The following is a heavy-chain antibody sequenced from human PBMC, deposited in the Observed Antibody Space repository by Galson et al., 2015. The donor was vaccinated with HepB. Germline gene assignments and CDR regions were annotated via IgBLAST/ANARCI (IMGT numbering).Heavy chain of an antibody. CDR3: ARANWNYSPVKKGMDV. Sequence: SVKVSCKASGYTFTSYYMHWVRQAPGQGLEWMGIINPSGGSTSYAQKFQGRVTMTRDTSTSTVYMELSSLRSEDTAVYYCARANWNYSPVKKGMDVWGQGTTVTVSS. J-gene: IGHJ6*02. D-gene: IGHD1-7*01. V-gene: IGHV1-46*01. CDR2: INPSGGST. CDR1: GYTFTSYY.